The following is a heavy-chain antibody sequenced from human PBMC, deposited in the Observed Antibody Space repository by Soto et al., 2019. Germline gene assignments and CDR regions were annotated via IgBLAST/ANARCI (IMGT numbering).Heavy chain of an antibody. CDR2: IKQDGSEK. CDR3: ARVLLAAAGLYYYYGMDV. CDR1: GFTFISYW. J-gene: IGHJ6*02. V-gene: IGHV3-7*03. Sequence: PGWSLRLSCASSGFTFISYWMSWVRQAPGKGLEWVANIKQDGSEKYYVDSVKGRFTISRDNAKNSLYLQMNSLRAEDTAVYYCARVLLAAAGLYYYYGMDVWGQGTTVTVSS. D-gene: IGHD6-13*01.